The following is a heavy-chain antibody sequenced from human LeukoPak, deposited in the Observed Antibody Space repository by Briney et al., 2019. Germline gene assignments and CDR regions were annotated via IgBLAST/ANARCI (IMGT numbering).Heavy chain of an antibody. Sequence: SETLSLTCAVYGGSFSGYYWSWIRQPLGKGLEWIGEINHSGSTNYNPSLKSRVTISVDTSKNQFSLKLSSVTAADTAVYYCARGDIVVVVAATRGIYNWFDPWGQGTLVTVSS. CDR2: INHSGST. V-gene: IGHV4-34*01. J-gene: IGHJ5*02. D-gene: IGHD2-15*01. CDR3: ARGDIVVVVAATRGIYNWFDP. CDR1: GGSFSGYY.